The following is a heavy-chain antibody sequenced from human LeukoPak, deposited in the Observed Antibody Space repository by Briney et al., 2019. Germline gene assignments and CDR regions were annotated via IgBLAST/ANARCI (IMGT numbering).Heavy chain of an antibody. Sequence: SETLSLTCAVYGGSLRCYYWSWRRQPPGKGLEWIGEINHSGSTNYNPSLKSRVTISVDTSKNQFSLKLSSVTAADTAVYYCARGRLPYYYDSSGYYLRYFDLWGRGTLVTVSS. D-gene: IGHD3-22*01. CDR1: GGSLRCYY. CDR3: ARGRLPYYYDSSGYYLRYFDL. J-gene: IGHJ2*01. CDR2: INHSGST. V-gene: IGHV4-34*01.